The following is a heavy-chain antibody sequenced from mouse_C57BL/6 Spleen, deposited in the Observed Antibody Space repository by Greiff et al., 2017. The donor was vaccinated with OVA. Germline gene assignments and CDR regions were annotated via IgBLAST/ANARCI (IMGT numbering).Heavy chain of an antibody. Sequence: QVQLQQSGAELVKPGASVKLSCKASGYTFTSYWMQWVKQRPGQGLEWIGEIDPSDSYTNYNQKFKGKATLTVDTSSSTAYMQLSSLTSEDSAVYYCARKRIYYYGSSPYWYFDVWGTGTTVTVSS. V-gene: IGHV1-50*01. CDR2: IDPSDSYT. J-gene: IGHJ1*03. D-gene: IGHD1-1*01. CDR1: GYTFTSYW. CDR3: ARKRIYYYGSSPYWYFDV.